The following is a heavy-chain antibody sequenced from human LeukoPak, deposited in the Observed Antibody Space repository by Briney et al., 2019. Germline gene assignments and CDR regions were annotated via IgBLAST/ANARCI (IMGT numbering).Heavy chain of an antibody. CDR1: GFSFSSYA. CDR3: AKLSGYSYGYVSDY. D-gene: IGHD5-18*01. V-gene: IGHV3-23*01. CDR2: ISGSGGST. J-gene: IGHJ4*02. Sequence: GGSLRLSCAASGFSFSSYAMIWVRQAPGKGLERVSAISGSGGSTYYADSVKGRFTISRDNSKDTLYLQMNSLRAEDTAVYYCAKLSGYSYGYVSDYWGQGTLVTVSS.